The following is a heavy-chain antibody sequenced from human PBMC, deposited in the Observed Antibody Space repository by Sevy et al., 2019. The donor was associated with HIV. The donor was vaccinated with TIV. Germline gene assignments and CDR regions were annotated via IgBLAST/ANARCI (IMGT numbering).Heavy chain of an antibody. CDR1: GYTFTSYA. Sequence: ASVKVSCKASGYTFTSYAMNWVRQVPGQGLEWMGWINTNTGNPTYAQGFTGRFVFSLDTSVSTAYLQISSLKAEDTAVYYCARGDTAMATGYFDYWGQGTLVTVSS. V-gene: IGHV7-4-1*02. CDR3: ARGDTAMATGYFDY. CDR2: INTNTGNP. J-gene: IGHJ4*02. D-gene: IGHD5-18*01.